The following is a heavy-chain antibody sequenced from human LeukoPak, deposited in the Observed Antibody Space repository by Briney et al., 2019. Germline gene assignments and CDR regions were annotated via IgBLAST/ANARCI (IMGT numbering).Heavy chain of an antibody. CDR3: ARDTRTFDY. V-gene: IGHV3-7*01. D-gene: IGHD1-26*01. J-gene: IGHJ4*02. CDR1: GFTFSSYR. Sequence: GGSLRLSCTASGFTFSSYRMNWVRQAPGKGLEWVANIKQDGSEKYYVDSVKGRFTISRDNAKNSLFLQMNSLRAEDTAVYYCARDTRTFDYWGQGTLVTVSS. CDR2: IKQDGSEK.